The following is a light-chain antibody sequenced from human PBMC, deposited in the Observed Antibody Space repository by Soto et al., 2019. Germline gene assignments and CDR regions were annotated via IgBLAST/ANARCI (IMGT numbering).Light chain of an antibody. J-gene: IGLJ3*02. Sequence: QSVLTQPASVSGSPGQSITISCSETSSGIGTYNYVSWYQQHPGKAPKLMIYEVSERPSGVPDRFSGSKSGNTASLTVSGLQPEDEASYYCSSYAGNNNVVFGGGTKLTVL. CDR2: EVS. CDR3: SSYAGNNNVV. CDR1: SSGIGTYNY. V-gene: IGLV2-8*01.